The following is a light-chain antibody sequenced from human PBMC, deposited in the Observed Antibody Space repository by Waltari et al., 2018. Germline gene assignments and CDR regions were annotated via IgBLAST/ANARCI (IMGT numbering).Light chain of an antibody. J-gene: IGLJ3*02. Sequence: QSVLTQPPSVSGAPGQRVTISCTGSNSNIGAGIDVHRYKQIPGTAPKVLIFGNHKRPPGVPDRFSGATYGTSASLAITGVQAADEADYYCQSYVSSLTSSVFGGRPRLTGL. CDR2: GNH. CDR3: QSYVSSLTSSV. V-gene: IGLV1-40*01. CDR1: NSNIGAGID.